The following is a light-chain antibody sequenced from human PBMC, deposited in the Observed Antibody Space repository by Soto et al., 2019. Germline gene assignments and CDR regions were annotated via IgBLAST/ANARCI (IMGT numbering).Light chain of an antibody. Sequence: EIVLTQSPATLWLSPGEIATLSCGASQIVKNRYVAWYQQKPGLAPRLLIYDASTRATGIPDRFSGSGSGTDFTLTINRLEPVDFAVYYCQHYYDTPGTFGQGTRLEIK. V-gene: IGKV3D-20*01. CDR2: DAS. J-gene: IGKJ5*01. CDR1: QIVKNRY. CDR3: QHYYDTPGT.